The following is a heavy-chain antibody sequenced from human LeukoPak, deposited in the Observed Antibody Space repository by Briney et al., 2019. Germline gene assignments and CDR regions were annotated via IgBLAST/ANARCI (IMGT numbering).Heavy chain of an antibody. Sequence: ASVKVSCKASGYTFTSYDINWVRQATGQGLEWMGWMNPNSGNTGYAQKFQGRVTITRNTSISTAYMELSSLRSEDTAVHYCARGRVIAVAGLDYWGQGTLVTVSS. V-gene: IGHV1-8*03. CDR3: ARGRVIAVAGLDY. J-gene: IGHJ4*02. D-gene: IGHD6-19*01. CDR1: GYTFTSYD. CDR2: MNPNSGNT.